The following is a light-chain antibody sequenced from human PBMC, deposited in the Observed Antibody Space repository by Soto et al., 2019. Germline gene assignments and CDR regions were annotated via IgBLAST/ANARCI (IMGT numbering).Light chain of an antibody. CDR2: EVS. V-gene: IGLV2-23*02. CDR1: NSDVGSYNL. Sequence: QSALTQPASVSGSPGQSITISCTGTNSDVGSYNLVSWYQQHPGKAPKVIIYEVSERPSGVSDRFSGSKSGNTASLMISGLQAEDEADDYCCSYAGSSIQSYVFGSGTKVTVL. CDR3: CSYAGSSIQSYV. J-gene: IGLJ1*01.